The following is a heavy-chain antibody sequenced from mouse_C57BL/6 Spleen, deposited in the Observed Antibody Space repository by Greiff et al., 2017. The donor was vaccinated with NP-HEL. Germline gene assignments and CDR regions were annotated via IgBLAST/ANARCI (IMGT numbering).Heavy chain of an antibody. Sequence: EVKVVESEGGLVQPGSSMKLSCTASGFTFSDYYMAWVRQVPEKGLEWVANINYDGSSTYYLDSLKSRFIISRDNAKNILYLQMSSLKSEDTATYYCARGSRAYYYAMDYWGQGTSVTVSS. CDR2: INYDGSST. CDR3: ARGSRAYYYAMDY. D-gene: IGHD3-3*01. J-gene: IGHJ4*01. CDR1: GFTFSDYY. V-gene: IGHV5-16*01.